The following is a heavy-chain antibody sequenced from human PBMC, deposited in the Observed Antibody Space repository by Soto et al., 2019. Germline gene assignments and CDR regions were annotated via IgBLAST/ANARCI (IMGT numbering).Heavy chain of an antibody. CDR1: GFTFSNAW. Sequence: EVQLVESGGGLVKPGGSLRLSCAASGFTFSNAWMNWVRQAPGKGLEWVGRIKSKTDGGTTDYAAPVKGRFTISRDDSKNTLYLQMNSLKTEDTAVYYCTTDEAGITGTFFYYGMDVWGQGTTVTVSS. CDR3: TTDEAGITGTFFYYGMDV. CDR2: IKSKTDGGTT. D-gene: IGHD1-20*01. J-gene: IGHJ6*02. V-gene: IGHV3-15*07.